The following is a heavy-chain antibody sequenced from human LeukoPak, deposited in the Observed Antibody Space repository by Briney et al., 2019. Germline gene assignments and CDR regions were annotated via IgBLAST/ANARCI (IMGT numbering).Heavy chain of an antibody. CDR2: LTGDGNT. CDR3: AKVKWKLIGYFDY. CDR1: GFTFTSYA. Sequence: GGSLRLSCAASGFTFTSYAMSWVRQAPGKGLEWVSVLTGDGNTYYADSVKGRFTNSRDDSKNTLFLQMNSLRAEDTAVYFCAKVKWKLIGYFDYWGQGTLVTVSS. V-gene: IGHV3-23*01. D-gene: IGHD1-20*01. J-gene: IGHJ4*02.